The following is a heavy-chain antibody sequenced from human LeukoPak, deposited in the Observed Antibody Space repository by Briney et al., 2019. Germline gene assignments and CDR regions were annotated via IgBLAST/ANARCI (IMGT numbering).Heavy chain of an antibody. V-gene: IGHV1-69*04. CDR1: GGTFSSYA. CDR3: ARSYYYDSSGYYPDY. CDR2: IIPILGIA. Sequence: SVKVSCKASGGTFSSYAISWVRQAPGQGLEWMGRIIPILGIANYAQKFQGRVTITADKSTSTAYMELSSLRSEDTAVYYCARSYYYDSSGYYPDYWGQGTLVTVSS. J-gene: IGHJ4*02. D-gene: IGHD3-22*01.